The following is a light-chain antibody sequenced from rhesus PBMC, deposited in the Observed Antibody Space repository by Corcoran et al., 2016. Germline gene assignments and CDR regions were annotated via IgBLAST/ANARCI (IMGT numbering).Light chain of an antibody. J-gene: IGKJ4*01. CDR1: QTISSY. Sequence: DIQMTQSPSSLSASVGDRVTITFRASQTISSYLAWYQQKQGKIPKLLIYSAPTLQSGVPSRFSGSGSGTDFTLSISSLQPEDVATYYCQQHNSHPLTFGGGTKVELK. CDR2: SAP. CDR3: QQHNSHPLT. V-gene: IGKV1-44*03.